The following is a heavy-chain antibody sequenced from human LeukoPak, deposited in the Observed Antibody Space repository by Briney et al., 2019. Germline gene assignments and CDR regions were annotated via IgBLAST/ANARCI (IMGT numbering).Heavy chain of an antibody. CDR3: ARDSRVYYGSGSYYNFDY. J-gene: IGHJ4*02. D-gene: IGHD3-10*01. V-gene: IGHV4-59*12. CDR2: IYYSGST. CDR1: GGSISSYY. Sequence: SETLSLTCTVPGGSISSYYWSWIRQPPGKGLERIGDIYYSGSTNYNPSLKSRVTISVDTSKNQFSLKLSSVTAADTAVYYCARDSRVYYGSGSYYNFDYWGQGTLVTVSS.